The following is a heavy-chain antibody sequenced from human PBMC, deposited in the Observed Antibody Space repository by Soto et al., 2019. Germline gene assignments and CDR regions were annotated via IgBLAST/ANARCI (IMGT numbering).Heavy chain of an antibody. CDR3: ARQRYFDWSKDYYMDV. V-gene: IGHV4-59*08. Sequence: QVQLQESGPGLVKPSETLSLTCTVSSGSIRRYYWSWIRQPPGKGLEWIGYIHYRGSTNHNPSLTRRVTISADTSKIQFSLRLSSVSAADTAVYYCARQRYFDWSKDYYMDVWGKGTTVTVAS. J-gene: IGHJ6*03. D-gene: IGHD3-9*01. CDR1: SGSIRRYY. CDR2: IHYRGST.